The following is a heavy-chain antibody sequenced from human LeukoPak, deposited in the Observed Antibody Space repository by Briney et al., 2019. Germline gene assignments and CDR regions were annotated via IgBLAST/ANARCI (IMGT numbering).Heavy chain of an antibody. J-gene: IGHJ4*02. Sequence: WASVKVSCKASGYTFTGYYMHWVRQAPGQGLEWMGIINPSGGSTSYAQKFQGRVTMTRDTSTSTVYMELSSLRSEDTAVYYCARALGDYGSGSYQRYWGQGTLVTVSS. D-gene: IGHD3-10*01. CDR2: INPSGGST. V-gene: IGHV1-46*01. CDR3: ARALGDYGSGSYQRY. CDR1: GYTFTGYY.